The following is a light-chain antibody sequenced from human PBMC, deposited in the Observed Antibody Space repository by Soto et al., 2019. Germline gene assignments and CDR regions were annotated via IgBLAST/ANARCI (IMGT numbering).Light chain of an antibody. CDR1: QSVSTY. CDR2: DVS. J-gene: IGKJ4*01. CDR3: QQRSNWPRVT. V-gene: IGKV3-11*01. Sequence: EIVLTQSPATLSLSPGERATLSCRASQSVSTYLAWYQQRPGQAPRLLIYDVSTRATGIPARFSGSGSGTDFTLTISSLDPEDSAVYYCQQRSNWPRVTFGGGTTVEI.